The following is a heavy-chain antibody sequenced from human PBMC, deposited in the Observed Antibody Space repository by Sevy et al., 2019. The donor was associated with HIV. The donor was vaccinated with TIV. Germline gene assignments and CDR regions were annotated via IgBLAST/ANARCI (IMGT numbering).Heavy chain of an antibody. J-gene: IGHJ4*02. CDR1: GFTFGNYA. D-gene: IGHD1-1*01. CDR3: AKTLTTGGYFDY. Sequence: GGSLRLSCAASGFTFGNYAMRWVRQAPGKGLEWVSSVGSSGADTFYADSVKGRFNISRDNSKNTLYLQMNSLRVEDTAVYYCAKTLTTGGYFDYWGQGTLVTVSS. V-gene: IGHV3-23*01. CDR2: VGSSGADT.